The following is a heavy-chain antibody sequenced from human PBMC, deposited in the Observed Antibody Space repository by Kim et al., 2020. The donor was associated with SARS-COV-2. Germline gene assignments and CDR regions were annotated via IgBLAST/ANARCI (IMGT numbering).Heavy chain of an antibody. J-gene: IGHJ4*02. V-gene: IGHV1-46*03. Sequence: TYAQKFQGRVTMTRDTSTTTVYMELSSLRSEDTAMYYCVRETPAVYYFDYWGQGTLVTVSS. CDR3: VRETPAVYYFDY. D-gene: IGHD2-15*01.